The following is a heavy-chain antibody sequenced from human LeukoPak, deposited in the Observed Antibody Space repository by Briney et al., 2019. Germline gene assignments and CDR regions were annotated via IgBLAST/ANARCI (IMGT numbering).Heavy chain of an antibody. CDR1: GFSVSSNY. Sequence: GGSLRLSCTASGFSVSSNYMSWVRQAPGKGLEWVSVMFASGSTYYADSVKGRFTFSRDIFRNTLYLQLNSLRVEDTALYYCARGNLVVGVIDYFDYWGQGTLVTVSS. V-gene: IGHV3-66*01. CDR3: ARGNLVVGVIDYFDY. J-gene: IGHJ4*02. D-gene: IGHD2-2*01. CDR2: MFASGST.